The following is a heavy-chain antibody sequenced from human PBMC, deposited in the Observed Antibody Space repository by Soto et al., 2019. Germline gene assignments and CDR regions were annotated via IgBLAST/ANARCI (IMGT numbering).Heavy chain of an antibody. J-gene: IGHJ6*02. V-gene: IGHV3-9*01. Sequence: EVQLVESGGGLVQPGMSLRLSCAASGFTFDDYAMHWVRQAPGKGMDWVLGISWNSGSIGYADSVKGRFTISRDNAKNSLYLQMNSLRAEDTALCYCAKSARGFYYYYGMDVWGQGTTVTVSS. CDR3: AKSARGFYYYYGMDV. CDR1: GFTFDDYA. CDR2: ISWNSGSI.